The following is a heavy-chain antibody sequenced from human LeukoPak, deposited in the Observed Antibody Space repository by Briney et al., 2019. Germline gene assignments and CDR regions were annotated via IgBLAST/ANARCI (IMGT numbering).Heavy chain of an antibody. CDR3: ARYYYDSGTNYNFFDY. V-gene: IGHV4-59*01. CDR2: IYNSGSSGST. Sequence: PSETLSLTCTVSGGSINTYYWSWIRQPPGKGLEWIGYIYNSGSSGSTNSNPSLKSRVTISVDTSKNQFSLKLSSVTAADTAVYYCARYYYDSGTNYNFFDYWGQRTLVTVSS. J-gene: IGHJ4*02. D-gene: IGHD3-10*01. CDR1: GGSINTYY.